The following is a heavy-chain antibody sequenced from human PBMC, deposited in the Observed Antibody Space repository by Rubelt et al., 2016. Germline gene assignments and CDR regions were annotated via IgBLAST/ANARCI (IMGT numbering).Heavy chain of an antibody. CDR3: ARGTYSGTYYMYFDY. Sequence: QLQLQESGPGLVKPSETLSLSCTVSGGSISSSSYYWGWIRQPPGKGLEWIGSIYYSGSTYYNPSLKSRVTISADTSKNQFSLGRSSVNTADSAGYYCARGTYSGTYYMYFDYWGQGTLVTVSS. J-gene: IGHJ4*02. V-gene: IGHV4-39*07. CDR2: IYYSGST. D-gene: IGHD1-26*01. CDR1: GGSISSSSYY.